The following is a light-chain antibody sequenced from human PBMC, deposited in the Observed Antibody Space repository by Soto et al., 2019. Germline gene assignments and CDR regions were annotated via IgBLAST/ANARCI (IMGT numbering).Light chain of an antibody. J-gene: IGKJ1*01. V-gene: IGKV3-20*01. CDR1: QSLSSRY. CDR2: AAS. CDR3: PQSGNSLPT. Sequence: VLTQSPGPLSLYPGERATLSCRASQSLSSRYIAWYQQYPGQAPRLLIYAASSRATGLPDRVSGSGSGTDFTLTISSLEPEDFAVYYCPQSGNSLPTFGQGTKVDIK.